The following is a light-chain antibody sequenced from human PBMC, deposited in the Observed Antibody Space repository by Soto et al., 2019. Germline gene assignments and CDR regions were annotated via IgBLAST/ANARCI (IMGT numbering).Light chain of an antibody. CDR1: SGSVSTNYY. V-gene: IGLV8-61*01. CDR3: SSYAGSNIVV. CDR2: STN. J-gene: IGLJ2*01. Sequence: QAVVTQEPSFSVSPGGTVTLTCGLSSGSVSTNYYPSWYQQTPGQAPRTLIYSTNTRSSGVPDRFSGSKSGNTASLTVSGLQAEDEADYYCSSYAGSNIVVFGGGTKLTVL.